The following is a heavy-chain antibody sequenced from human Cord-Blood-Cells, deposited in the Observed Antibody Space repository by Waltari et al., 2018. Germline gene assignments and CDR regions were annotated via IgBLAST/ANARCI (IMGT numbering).Heavy chain of an antibody. Sequence: QVQLVESGGGVGQPGRSLRLSCAASGFTFSSYGMHWVRQAPGKGLEWVAVIWYDGSNKYYADSVKGRFTISRDNSKNTLYLQMNSLRAEDTAVYYCARVRVSSAPYFDYWGQGTLVTVSS. D-gene: IGHD6-6*01. CDR2: IWYDGSNK. J-gene: IGHJ4*02. CDR1: GFTFSSYG. CDR3: ARVRVSSAPYFDY. V-gene: IGHV3-33*01.